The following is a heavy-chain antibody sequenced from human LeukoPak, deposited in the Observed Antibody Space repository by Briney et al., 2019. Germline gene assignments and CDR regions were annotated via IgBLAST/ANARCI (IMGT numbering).Heavy chain of an antibody. CDR2: ISGSGGST. J-gene: IGHJ4*02. Sequence: PGGSLRLSCAASGFTFSSYAMSWVRQAPGKGLEGGSAISGSGGSTYYAYSVKGRFTISSDNSKSTLYLKMNSLRAADTAVYYCAKVVVVPNSRGEGLDYWGQGTLVTVSS. D-gene: IGHD2-2*01. CDR3: AKVVVVPNSRGEGLDY. V-gene: IGHV3-23*01. CDR1: GFTFSSYA.